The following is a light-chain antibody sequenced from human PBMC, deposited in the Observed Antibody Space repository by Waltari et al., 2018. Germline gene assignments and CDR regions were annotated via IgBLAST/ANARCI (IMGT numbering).Light chain of an antibody. Sequence: QLVLTQSPSASASLGASVKLTCTLSSGPNNYAIASHQQQPEKGPRFLMKVDNDGSRTKGDGIPDRFSGSTSGAERYLTISSLQSEDEADYYCQTWDSGIWVFGGGTKLTVL. CDR2: VDNDGSR. CDR3: QTWDSGIWV. V-gene: IGLV4-69*01. J-gene: IGLJ3*02. CDR1: SGPNNYA.